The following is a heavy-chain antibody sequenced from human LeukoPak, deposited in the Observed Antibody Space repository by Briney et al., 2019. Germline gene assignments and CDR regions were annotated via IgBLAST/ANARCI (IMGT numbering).Heavy chain of an antibody. D-gene: IGHD3-3*01. V-gene: IGHV1-2*02. CDR3: ARDFTIFGVVPGQYNWFDP. CDR2: INPNSGGT. J-gene: IGHJ5*02. CDR1: GYTFTGYY. Sequence: ASVKVSCKASGYTFTGYYMRWVRQAPGQGLEWMGWINPNSGGTNYAQKFQGRVTMTRDTSISTAYMELSRLRSDDTAVYYCARDFTIFGVVPGQYNWFDPWGQGTLVTVSS.